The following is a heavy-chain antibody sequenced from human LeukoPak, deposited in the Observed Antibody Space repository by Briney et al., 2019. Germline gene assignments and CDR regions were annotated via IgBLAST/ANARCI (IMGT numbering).Heavy chain of an antibody. CDR1: GGSISSYY. CDR3: ARAMVRGVIPFDP. CDR2: IYYSGST. J-gene: IGHJ5*02. V-gene: IGHV4-59*01. D-gene: IGHD3-10*01. Sequence: PSETLSLTCTVSGGSISSYYWSWIRQPPGKGLEWIGYIYYSGSTNYNPSLKSRVTISVDTSKNQFSLKLSSVTAADTAVYYCARAMVRGVIPFDPWGQGTLVTVSS.